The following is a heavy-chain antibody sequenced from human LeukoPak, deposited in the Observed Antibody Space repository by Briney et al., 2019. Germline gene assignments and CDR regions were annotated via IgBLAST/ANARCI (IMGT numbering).Heavy chain of an antibody. CDR1: GGSLSSGRYY. Sequence: SETLSLTCTVSGGSLSSGRYYWSWIRQPAGKGLEWIGRIYTSGSTNYNPSLKSRVTISVDTSKNQFSLKLSSVTAADTAVYYCARAGITMVRGVITWFDPWGQGTLVTVSS. CDR3: ARAGITMVRGVITWFDP. D-gene: IGHD3-10*01. V-gene: IGHV4-61*02. J-gene: IGHJ5*02. CDR2: IYTSGST.